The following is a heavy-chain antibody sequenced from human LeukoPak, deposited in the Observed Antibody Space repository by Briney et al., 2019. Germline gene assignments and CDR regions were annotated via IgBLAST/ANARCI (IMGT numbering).Heavy chain of an antibody. Sequence: ASVKVSCKASGYTFTGYCMHWVRQAPGQGLEWMGWINPNSGGTNYAQKFQGRVTMTRDTSISTAYMELSRLRSDDTAVYYCARVRGGSYYMDVWGKGTTVTVSS. D-gene: IGHD3-10*01. V-gene: IGHV1-2*02. CDR1: GYTFTGYC. J-gene: IGHJ6*03. CDR3: ARVRGGSYYMDV. CDR2: INPNSGGT.